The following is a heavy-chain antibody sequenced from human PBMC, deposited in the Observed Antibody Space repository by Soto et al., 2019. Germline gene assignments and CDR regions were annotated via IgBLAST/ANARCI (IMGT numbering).Heavy chain of an antibody. V-gene: IGHV4-31*03. Sequence: QVQLQESGPGLVKPSQTLSLTCTVSGGSISSGDYYWSWIRQHPGKGLGWIGYIYYSGSTYYNPSLKGRVTISVDTSKNQFSLKLSSVTAADTAVYYCARWWSGSRQGFDPWGQGTLVTVSS. CDR2: IYYSGST. J-gene: IGHJ5*02. D-gene: IGHD3-3*01. CDR1: GGSISSGDYY. CDR3: ARWWSGSRQGFDP.